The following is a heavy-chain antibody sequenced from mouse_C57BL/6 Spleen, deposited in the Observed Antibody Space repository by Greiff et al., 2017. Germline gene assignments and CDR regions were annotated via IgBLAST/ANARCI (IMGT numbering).Heavy chain of an antibody. CDR3: ARCRRGYAMDY. Sequence: EVMLVESGGGLVKPGGSLKLSCAASGFTFSDYGMHWVRQAPEKGLEWVAYISSGSSTIYYADTVKGRFTISRGNAKNTLFLQMTSLRSEDTAMYYCARCRRGYAMDYWGQGTSVTVSS. J-gene: IGHJ4*01. CDR2: ISSGSSTI. CDR1: GFTFSDYG. V-gene: IGHV5-17*01.